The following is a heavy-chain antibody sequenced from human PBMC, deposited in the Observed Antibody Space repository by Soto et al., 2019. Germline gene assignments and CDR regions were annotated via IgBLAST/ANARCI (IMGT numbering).Heavy chain of an antibody. V-gene: IGHV3-21*01. J-gene: IGHJ2*01. CDR3: ARLLEGDYWYFDL. D-gene: IGHD1-1*01. CDR1: GFTFSTYT. CDR2: ISSSSSYI. Sequence: EVQLVESGGGLVKPGGSLRLSCAASGFTFSTYTMNWFRQAPGKGLEWVSSISSSSSYIYYADSLKGRFTISRDSAKNSLYLQMNSLRAEDTAVYYCARLLEGDYWYFDLWGRGTLVTVSS.